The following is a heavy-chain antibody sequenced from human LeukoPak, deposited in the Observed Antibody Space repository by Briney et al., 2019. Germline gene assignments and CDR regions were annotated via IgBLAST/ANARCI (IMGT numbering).Heavy chain of an antibody. Sequence: GASVKLSCTASGGTFSSYAISWVRQAPGQGLEWMGGIIPIFGTANYAQKFQGRVTITADESTSTAYMELSSLRSEDTAVYYCARGPRSDFWSGYSGGPSDYWGQGTLVTVSS. CDR1: GGTFSSYA. D-gene: IGHD3-3*01. CDR3: ARGPRSDFWSGYSGGPSDY. CDR2: IIPIFGTA. V-gene: IGHV1-69*13. J-gene: IGHJ4*02.